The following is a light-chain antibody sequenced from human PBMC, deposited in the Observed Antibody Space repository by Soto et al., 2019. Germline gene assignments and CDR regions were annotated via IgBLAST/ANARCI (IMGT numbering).Light chain of an antibody. CDR3: QSYASSLSGSSV. Sequence: QSVLTQPPSVSGAPGQRVTISCTGSSSNIGAGYDVHWYQQLPGTAPKLLIYGNSNRPSGVPDRFSGSKSGTSASLAITGLQPEDEADDYCQSYASSLSGSSVFGGGTKLTVL. V-gene: IGLV1-40*01. CDR2: GNS. CDR1: SSNIGAGYD. J-gene: IGLJ2*01.